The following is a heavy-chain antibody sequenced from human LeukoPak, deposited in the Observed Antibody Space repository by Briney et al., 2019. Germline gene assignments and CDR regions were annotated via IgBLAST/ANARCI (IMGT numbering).Heavy chain of an antibody. CDR1: GGSISSGSYY. D-gene: IGHD2/OR15-2a*01. J-gene: IGHJ5*02. CDR2: IYTSGST. Sequence: ASQTLSLTCTVSGGSISSGSYYWSWIRQPAGKGLEWIGRIYTSGSTNYNPSLKSRVTISVDTSKNQFSLKLSSVTAADTAVYYCARGPFRNWFDPWGQGTMVTVSS. V-gene: IGHV4-61*02. CDR3: ARGPFRNWFDP.